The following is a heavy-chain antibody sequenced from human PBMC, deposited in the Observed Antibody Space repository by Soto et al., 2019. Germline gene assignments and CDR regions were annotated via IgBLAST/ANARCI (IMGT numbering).Heavy chain of an antibody. CDR2: IIPIFGTA. CDR1: GGTFSSYT. CDR3: ARGNHRWLQLWYFDL. V-gene: IGHV1-69*12. D-gene: IGHD5-12*01. Sequence: QVQLVQSGAEVKKPGSSVTVSCKASGGTFSSYTISWVQQAPGQGLEWMGGIIPIFGTANYAQKFQGRVTITADESTRTAYMELSSLRSKDTAVYYCARGNHRWLQLWYFDLWGRGTLVTVSS. J-gene: IGHJ2*01.